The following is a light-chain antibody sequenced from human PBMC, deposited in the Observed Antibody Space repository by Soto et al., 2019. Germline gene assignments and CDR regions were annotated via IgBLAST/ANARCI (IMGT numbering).Light chain of an antibody. CDR3: QNYNSYPLT. V-gene: IGKV1-16*02. Sequence: IQMTQSPSSLSASVGDRVTITCRARQAIGSYLAWFQQKPGKAPKSLIYAASTLQSGVPSKFSGSVSGTAFTLTISSRQRAYSATYYFQNYNSYPLTFGCGTQVEV. J-gene: IGKJ4*01. CDR1: QAIGSY. CDR2: AAS.